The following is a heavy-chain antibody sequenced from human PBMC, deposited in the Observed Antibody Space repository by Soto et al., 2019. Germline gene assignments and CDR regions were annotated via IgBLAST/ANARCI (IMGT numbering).Heavy chain of an antibody. CDR2: IWYDGSNK. CDR1: GFSFDSYG. V-gene: IGHV3-33*01. D-gene: IGHD6-19*01. Sequence: QVQLVESGGGVVQPGRPLRLSCAASGFSFDSYGMHWVRQAPGKGLEWVAVIWYDGSNKYYAGSAKGRFTISRDNSKNTLYLQMNTLRAEETAVYYCGRDWLAIDSWGQGTLVTVSS. CDR3: GRDWLAIDS. J-gene: IGHJ4*02.